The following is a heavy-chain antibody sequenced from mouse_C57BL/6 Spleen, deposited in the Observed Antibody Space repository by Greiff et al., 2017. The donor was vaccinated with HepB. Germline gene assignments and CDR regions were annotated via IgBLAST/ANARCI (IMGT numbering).Heavy chain of an antibody. CDR1: GFTFSSYA. D-gene: IGHD2-10*01. V-gene: IGHV5-4*01. CDR3: ARDLPLLDYYAMDY. J-gene: IGHJ4*01. Sequence: EVQLQESGGGLVKPGGSLKLSCAASGFTFSSYAMSWVRQTPEKRLEWVATISDGGSYTYYPDNVKGRFTISRDNAKNNLYLQMSHLKSEDTAMYYCARDLPLLDYYAMDYWGQGTSVTVSS. CDR2: ISDGGSYT.